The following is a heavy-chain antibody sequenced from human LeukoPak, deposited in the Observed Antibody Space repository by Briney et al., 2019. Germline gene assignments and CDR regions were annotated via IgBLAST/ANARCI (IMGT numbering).Heavy chain of an antibody. CDR3: ARSKGSSWAEYFQH. CDR1: GFTFSSYW. CDR2: IKQDGSEK. J-gene: IGHJ1*01. D-gene: IGHD6-13*01. V-gene: IGHV3-7*01. Sequence: GGSLRLSCAASGFTFSSYWMSWVRQAPGKGLEWVANIKQDGSEKYYVDSVKGRFTISRDNSKNTLYLQMNSLRAEDTAVYYCARSKGSSWAEYFQHWGQGTLVTVSS.